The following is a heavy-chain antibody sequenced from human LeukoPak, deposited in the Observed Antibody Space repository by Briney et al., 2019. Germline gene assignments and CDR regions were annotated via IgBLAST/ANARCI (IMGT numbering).Heavy chain of an antibody. V-gene: IGHV1-69*01. CDR3: AREGGPAAIHGGAFDI. D-gene: IGHD2-2*01. CDR2: IIPIFGTA. CDR1: GGTFSSYA. Sequence: SVKVSCKASGGTFSSYAISWVRQAPGQGLEWMGGIIPIFGTANYAQKFQGRVTITADESTSTAYMELSSLRSEDTAVYYCAREGGPAAIHGGAFDIWGQGTMVTVSS. J-gene: IGHJ3*02.